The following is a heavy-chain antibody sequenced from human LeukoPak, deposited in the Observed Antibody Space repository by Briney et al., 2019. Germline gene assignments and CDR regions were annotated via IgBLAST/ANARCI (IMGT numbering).Heavy chain of an antibody. CDR1: GGSISSSSYY. J-gene: IGHJ5*02. V-gene: IGHV4-61*05. CDR3: ARGGGYDILTGYGSLDP. CDR2: IYTSGST. Sequence: SETLSLTCTVSGGSISSSSYYWGWIRQPPGKGLEWIGRIYTSGSTNYNPSLKSRVTMSVDTPKNQFSLKLSSVTAADTAVYYCARGGGYDILTGYGSLDPWGQGTLVTVSS. D-gene: IGHD3-9*01.